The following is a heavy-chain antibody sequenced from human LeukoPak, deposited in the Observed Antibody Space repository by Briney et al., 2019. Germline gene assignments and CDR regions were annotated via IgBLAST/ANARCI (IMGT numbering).Heavy chain of an antibody. Sequence: SETLSLTCAVYGGSFSGYYWGWIRQPPGKGLEWIGSIYYSGSTYYNPSLKSRVTISVDTSKNQFSLKLSSVTAADTAVYYCARRSSGWYSDWFDPWGQGTLVTVSS. CDR1: GGSFSGYY. D-gene: IGHD6-19*01. J-gene: IGHJ5*02. CDR2: IYYSGST. CDR3: ARRSSGWYSDWFDP. V-gene: IGHV4-39*01.